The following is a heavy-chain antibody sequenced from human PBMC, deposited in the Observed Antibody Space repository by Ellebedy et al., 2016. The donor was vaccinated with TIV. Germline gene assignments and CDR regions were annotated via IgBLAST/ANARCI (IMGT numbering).Heavy chain of an antibody. CDR1: GGSFSDYF. D-gene: IGHD7-27*01. CDR2: INYTGDT. V-gene: IGHV4-34*01. J-gene: IGHJ4*02. CDR3: TRGRWGDY. Sequence: SETPSLTCAVYGGSFSDYFWPWLRQSPGKGLEWIGDINYTGDTSYNPSLESRVTFSVDSFKNQFSLKLSSVTAADTAVYYCTRGRWGDYWGQGTLVTVSS.